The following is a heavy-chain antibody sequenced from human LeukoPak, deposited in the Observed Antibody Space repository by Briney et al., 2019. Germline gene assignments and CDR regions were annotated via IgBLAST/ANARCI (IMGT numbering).Heavy chain of an antibody. V-gene: IGHV3-53*01. CDR3: ARGSNFYDSSGYYHPFDY. D-gene: IGHD3-22*01. J-gene: IGHJ4*02. CDR2: IYSGGTT. CDR1: GFSVSSNY. Sequence: GGSLRLSCAASGFSVSSNYMSWVRQAPGKGLEWVSVIYSGGTTYYSDSVKGRFTISRDNSKNTLYLQMNSLRGEDTAVYYCARGSNFYDSSGYYHPFDYWGQGTLVTVSS.